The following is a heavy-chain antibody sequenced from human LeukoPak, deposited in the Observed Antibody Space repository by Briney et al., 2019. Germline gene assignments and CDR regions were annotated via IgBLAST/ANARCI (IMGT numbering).Heavy chain of an antibody. D-gene: IGHD1-1*01. CDR2: IGGSGDNT. CDR3: AKSINYWFDS. J-gene: IGHJ5*01. Sequence: GGSLRLSCAASGFTFSSYAASWVRQAPGKGLEWVSTIGGSGDNTYYADSVKGRFTIPRDNSKNTLYRRMNSLRAEDTAVYYCAKSINYWFDSWGQGTLVTVSS. V-gene: IGHV3-23*01. CDR1: GFTFSSYA.